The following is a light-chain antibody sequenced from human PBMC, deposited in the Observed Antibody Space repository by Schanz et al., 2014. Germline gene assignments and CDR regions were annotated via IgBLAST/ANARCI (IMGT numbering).Light chain of an antibody. CDR3: SSYTSSSTLV. V-gene: IGLV2-14*01. CDR1: SSDVGGYNY. CDR2: DVS. J-gene: IGLJ3*02. Sequence: QSALTQPASVSGSPGQSITISCTGTSSDVGGYNYVSWYQQHPGKAPKLMIYDVSNRPSGVSNRFSGSKSGNTASLTISGVQAEGEADYYCSSYTSSSTLVFGGGAKLTVL.